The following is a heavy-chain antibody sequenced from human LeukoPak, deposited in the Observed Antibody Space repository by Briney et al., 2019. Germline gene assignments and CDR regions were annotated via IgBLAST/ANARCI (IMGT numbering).Heavy chain of an antibody. CDR1: GGSISSYY. J-gene: IGHJ6*03. Sequence: SETLSLTCTVSGGSISSYYWSWIRQPPGKGLEWIGYIYTSGSTNYNPSLKSRVTISVDTSKNQFSLKLSSVTAADTAVYYCARRADCSSTSCYNYYYYYMDVWGKGTTVTVSS. V-gene: IGHV4-4*09. CDR3: ARRADCSSTSCYNYYYYYMDV. CDR2: IYTSGST. D-gene: IGHD2-2*02.